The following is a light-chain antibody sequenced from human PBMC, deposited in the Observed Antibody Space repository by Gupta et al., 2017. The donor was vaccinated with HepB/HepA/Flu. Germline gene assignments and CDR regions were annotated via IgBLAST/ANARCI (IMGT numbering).Light chain of an antibody. J-gene: IGKJ1*01. CDR2: GAS. CDR3: QQYNNWPWT. CDR1: QDVHTN. V-gene: IGKV3-15*01. Sequence: EIVMTQSPATLSVSPGERVAFSCRASQDVHTNLAWMQQKPGQAPKVLFYGASARATGVPARFIGSGSRAEFTLTITSRQSEDVAVYVCQQYNNWPWTFGQGTKVEI.